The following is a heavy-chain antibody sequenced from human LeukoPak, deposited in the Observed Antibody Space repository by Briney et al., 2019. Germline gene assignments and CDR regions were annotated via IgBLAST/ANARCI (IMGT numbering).Heavy chain of an antibody. V-gene: IGHV3-49*03. D-gene: IGHD5-24*01. CDR1: GFTFGDYA. CDR3: SRGRRSPDS. Sequence: GGSLTLSCTTSGFTFGDYAMILFRQAPPNGLEWVGFIRSKAYGWTTEYAASLKGRITISRDDSKTIAYLQMSSLKTENTAVYYCSRGRRSPDSWGQGALVTVSS. CDR2: IRSKAYGWTT. J-gene: IGHJ5*01.